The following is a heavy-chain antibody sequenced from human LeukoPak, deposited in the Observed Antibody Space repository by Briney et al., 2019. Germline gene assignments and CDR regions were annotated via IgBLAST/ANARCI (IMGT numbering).Heavy chain of an antibody. CDR3: TRSYYDFWSGYLTRRVPYYFDY. CDR1: AHTFTSYG. Sequence: ASVKVSCNLSAHTFTSYGISWVRQAPGQGLEWMGWISAYNGNTNYAQKLQGRVTMTTDTSTSTAYMELRSLRSDDTAVYYCTRSYYDFWSGYLTRRVPYYFDYWGQGTLVTVSS. CDR2: ISAYNGNT. J-gene: IGHJ4*02. V-gene: IGHV1-18*01. D-gene: IGHD3-3*01.